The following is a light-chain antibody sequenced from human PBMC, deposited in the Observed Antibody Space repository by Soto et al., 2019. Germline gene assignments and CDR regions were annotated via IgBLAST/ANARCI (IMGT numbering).Light chain of an antibody. Sequence: QSVLTQPGSVSGSPGQSITISCTGTSSDVGGYNYVSWYQQHPAKVPKLMIYHVSNRPSGVSDRFSGSKSGNTASLPISGLQAGDEGDYYCYSYTTRSTYVFGTRTKVTDL. CDR1: SSDVGGYNY. CDR2: HVS. J-gene: IGLJ1*01. V-gene: IGLV2-14*01. CDR3: YSYTTRSTYV.